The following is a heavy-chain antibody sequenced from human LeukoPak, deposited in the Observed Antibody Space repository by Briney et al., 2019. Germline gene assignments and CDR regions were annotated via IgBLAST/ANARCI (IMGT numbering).Heavy chain of an antibody. CDR1: GHSFTTHW. CDR2: IYPDDSDI. Sequence: GESLKISCQGSGHSFTTHWIGWVRQMPGKGLELMGIIYPDDSDIRYSSPFQGQVTISADGSISTAYLQWSSLKASDTAMYYCARQRGCSGGSCYAEFDYWGQGTPVTVSS. J-gene: IGHJ4*02. D-gene: IGHD2-15*01. V-gene: IGHV5-51*01. CDR3: ARQRGCSGGSCYAEFDY.